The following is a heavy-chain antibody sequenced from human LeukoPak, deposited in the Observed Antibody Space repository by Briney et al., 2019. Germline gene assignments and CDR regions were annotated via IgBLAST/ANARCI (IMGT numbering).Heavy chain of an antibody. CDR2: ISYDGSNK. D-gene: IGHD6-19*01. CDR1: GFTSSSYG. J-gene: IGHJ4*02. V-gene: IGHV3-30*18. Sequence: GRSLRLSCAASGFTSSSYGMHWVRQAPGKGLEWVAVISYDGSNKYYADSVKGRFTISRDNPKNTLYLQMNSLRAEDTAVYYCAKEVSVAGRGDYWGQGTLVTVSS. CDR3: AKEVSVAGRGDY.